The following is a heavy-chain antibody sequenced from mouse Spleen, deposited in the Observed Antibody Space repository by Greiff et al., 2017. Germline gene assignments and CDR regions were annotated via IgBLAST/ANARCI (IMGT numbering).Heavy chain of an antibody. Sequence: VQLQQSGPELVKPGASVKMSCKASGYTFTDYNMHWVKQSHGKSLEWIGYINPNNGGTSYNQKFKGKATLTVNKSSSTAYMELRSLTSEDSAVYYCAREWHGNHYYAMDYWGQGTSVTVSS. J-gene: IGHJ4*01. D-gene: IGHD2-1*01. V-gene: IGHV1-22*01. CDR1: GYTFTDYN. CDR3: AREWHGNHYYAMDY. CDR2: INPNNGGT.